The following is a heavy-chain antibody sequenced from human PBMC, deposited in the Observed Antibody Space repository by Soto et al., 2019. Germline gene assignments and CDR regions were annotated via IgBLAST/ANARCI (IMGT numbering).Heavy chain of an antibody. V-gene: IGHV4-59*01. J-gene: IGHJ6*03. CDR1: GGSISSYY. D-gene: IGHD3-16*01. CDR3: ARGYDYIWGRTIQKAVDYYYYYYMDV. CDR2: IYYSGST. Sequence: PSETLSLTCTVSGGSISSYYWSWIRQPPGKGLEWIGYIYYSGSTNYNPSLKSRVTISVDTSKNQFSLKLSSVTAADTAVYYCARGYDYIWGRTIQKAVDYYYYYYMDVWGKGTTVTVSS.